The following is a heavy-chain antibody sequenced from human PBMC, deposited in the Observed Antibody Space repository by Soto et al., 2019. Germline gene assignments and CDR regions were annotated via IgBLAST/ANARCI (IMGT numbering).Heavy chain of an antibody. D-gene: IGHD6-13*01. V-gene: IGHV4-34*01. Sequence: SETLSLTCAVYGGSFSGYYWSWIRQPPGKGLEWIGEINHSGSTNYNPSLKSRVTISVDTSKNQFSLKLSSVTAADTAVYYCARVRGRIAPAGTRYYYYYGTDVWGLGTT. CDR1: GGSFSGYY. CDR2: INHSGST. J-gene: IGHJ6*02. CDR3: ARVRGRIAPAGTRYYYYYGTDV.